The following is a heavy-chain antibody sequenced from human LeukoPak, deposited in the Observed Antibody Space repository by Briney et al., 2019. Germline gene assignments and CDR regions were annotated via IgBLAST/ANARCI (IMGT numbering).Heavy chain of an antibody. CDR3: ARVYYDSSGYYLYFDY. CDR1: GYSISSGYY. J-gene: IGHJ4*02. V-gene: IGHV4-38-2*02. Sequence: SETLSLTCTVSGYSISSGYYWGWIRQPPGKGLEWIGSIYHSGSTYYNPSLKSRVTISVDTSKNQFSLKLSSVTAADTAVYYCARVYYDSSGYYLYFDYWGQGTLVTVSS. CDR2: IYHSGST. D-gene: IGHD3-22*01.